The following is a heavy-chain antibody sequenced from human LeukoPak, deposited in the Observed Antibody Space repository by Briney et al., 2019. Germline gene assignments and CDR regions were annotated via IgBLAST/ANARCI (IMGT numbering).Heavy chain of an antibody. CDR1: GYSISSGYY. CDR2: IYHSGST. CDR3: ASGLAVVRGVGY. D-gene: IGHD3-10*01. J-gene: IGHJ4*02. Sequence: PSETLSLTCTVSGYSISSGYYWGWIRQPPGKGLEWIGSIYHSGSTYYNPSLKSRVTMSVDTSKTQFSLKLNSVTDADTAVYYCASGLAVVRGVGYWGQGTLVTVSP. V-gene: IGHV4-38-2*02.